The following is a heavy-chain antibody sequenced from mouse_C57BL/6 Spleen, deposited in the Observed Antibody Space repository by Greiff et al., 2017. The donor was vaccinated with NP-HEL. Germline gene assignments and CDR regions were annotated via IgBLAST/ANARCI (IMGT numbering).Heavy chain of an antibody. CDR2: ISGGGGNT. CDR3: ASLITTVAYYFDY. CDR1: GFTFSSYT. J-gene: IGHJ2*01. Sequence: EVQVVESGGGLVKPGGSLKLSCAASGFTFSSYTMSWVRQTPEKRLEWVATISGGGGNTYYPDSVKGRFTISRDNAKNTLYLQMSSLRSEDTALYYCASLITTVAYYFDYWGQGTTLTVSS. D-gene: IGHD1-1*01. V-gene: IGHV5-9*01.